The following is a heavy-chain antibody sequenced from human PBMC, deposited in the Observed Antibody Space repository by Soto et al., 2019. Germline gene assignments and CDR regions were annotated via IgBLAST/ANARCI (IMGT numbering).Heavy chain of an antibody. D-gene: IGHD2-2*01. CDR2: IRGSGGST. CDR3: GRCTSTSCYGVAFAY. V-gene: IGHV3-23*01. CDR1: GFTLSSYA. Sequence: EVQLLESGGGLVQPGGSLRLSCAASGFTLSSYAMSWVRQAPGKGLEWVSAIRGSGGSTYYADSVKGRFTISKDNSKNTLYLQMISLRAEDTAVYYCGRCTSTSCYGVAFAYWGQGTLVTVSS. J-gene: IGHJ4*02.